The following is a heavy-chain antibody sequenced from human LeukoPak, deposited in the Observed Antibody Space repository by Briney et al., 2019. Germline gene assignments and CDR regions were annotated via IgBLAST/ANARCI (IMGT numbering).Heavy chain of an antibody. J-gene: IGHJ4*02. V-gene: IGHV4-38-2*02. CDR2: IYRSGST. CDR3: ARARRSGYWGRSVDY. CDR1: GYSISSGYH. D-gene: IGHD3-3*01. Sequence: PSETLSLTCTVSGYSISSGYHWGWIRQPPGKGLEWIGSIYRSGSTYYNPSLKSRVTISVDTSKNQFSLKLRSVTAADTAVYYCARARRSGYWGRSVDYWGQGTLVTVSS.